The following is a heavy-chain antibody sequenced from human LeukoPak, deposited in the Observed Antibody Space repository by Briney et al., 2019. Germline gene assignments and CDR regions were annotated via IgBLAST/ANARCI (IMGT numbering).Heavy chain of an antibody. CDR3: ARDPRTDSSGYYPYWYFDL. Sequence: SETLSLTCAVSGGSISSGGYSWSWIRQPPGKGLEWIGYIYHSGSTYYNPSLKSRVTISVDRSKNQFSLKLSSVTAADTAVYYCARDPRTDSSGYYPYWYFDLWGRGTLVTVSS. V-gene: IGHV4-30-2*01. CDR2: IYHSGST. D-gene: IGHD3-22*01. J-gene: IGHJ2*01. CDR1: GGSISSGGYS.